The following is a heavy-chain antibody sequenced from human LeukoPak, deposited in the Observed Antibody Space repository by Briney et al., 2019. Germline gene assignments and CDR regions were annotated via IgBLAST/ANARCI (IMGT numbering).Heavy chain of an antibody. J-gene: IGHJ5*02. CDR1: GFTFSSYE. CDR2: IIGVSSFI. Sequence: GGSLRLSCAASGFTFSSYEVNWVRQAPEKGLEWVSSIIGVSSFIYYADSVKGGFTTSRDNAKKSLRMQMNSQRAAGTAVYNSARNYDSSNYGYNWFNAWGQGTLVTVSS. V-gene: IGHV3-21*03. D-gene: IGHD3-22*01. CDR3: ARNYDSSNYGYNWFNA.